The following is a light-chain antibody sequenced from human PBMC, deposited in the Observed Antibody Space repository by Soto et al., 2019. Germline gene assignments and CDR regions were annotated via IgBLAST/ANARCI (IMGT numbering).Light chain of an antibody. Sequence: QSVLTQPASVSGSPGQSITISCSGITNDVVGYNDVSWYQQKPDKAPQLMIYDVSDRPSGVSNRFSGSKSGNTASLTISGLQADDEADYYCSSYTGSSTGPVLFGGGTKLTVL. J-gene: IGLJ2*01. V-gene: IGLV2-14*01. CDR2: DVS. CDR1: TNDVVGYND. CDR3: SSYTGSSTGPVL.